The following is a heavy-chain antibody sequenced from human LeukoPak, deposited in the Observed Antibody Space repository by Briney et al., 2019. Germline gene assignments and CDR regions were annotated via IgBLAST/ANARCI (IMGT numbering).Heavy chain of an antibody. Sequence: GGSLRLSCAASGFTFSSYSMNWVRQAPGKGLEWVSSISSSSSYIYYADSVKGRFTISRDNAKNSLYLQMNSLRAEDTAVYYCALIAVDWQQPFDYWGQGTLVTVSS. J-gene: IGHJ4*02. CDR1: GFTFSSYS. D-gene: IGHD6-13*01. CDR3: ALIAVDWQQPFDY. V-gene: IGHV3-21*01. CDR2: ISSSSSYI.